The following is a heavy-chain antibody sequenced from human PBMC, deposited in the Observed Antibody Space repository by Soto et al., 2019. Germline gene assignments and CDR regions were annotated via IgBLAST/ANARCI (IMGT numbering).Heavy chain of an antibody. J-gene: IGHJ4*02. CDR2: INAYNGNT. Sequence: ASVKVSCKASGYTFTHFGVSWVRQAPGQGLEWMGWINAYNGNTNYEQKFQGRVTMTTDTSTSTAYMDLRSLRSDDTAVYYCARAIAGGYGYTTLDYWGQGTLVTVS. V-gene: IGHV1-18*01. CDR1: GYTFTHFG. D-gene: IGHD5-18*01. CDR3: ARAIAGGYGYTTLDY.